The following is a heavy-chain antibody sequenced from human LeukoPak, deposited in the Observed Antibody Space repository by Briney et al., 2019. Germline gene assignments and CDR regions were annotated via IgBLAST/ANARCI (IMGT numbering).Heavy chain of an antibody. D-gene: IGHD3-22*01. Sequence: ASVKVSCKASGYTFTGYYMHWVRQAPGQGLEWMGIINPSGGSTSYAQKFQGRVTMTRDTSTSTVYMELSSLRSEDTAVYYCARDKDYYDSSGYLYYFDYWGQGTLVTVSS. CDR1: GYTFTGYY. J-gene: IGHJ4*02. CDR3: ARDKDYYDSSGYLYYFDY. V-gene: IGHV1-46*01. CDR2: INPSGGST.